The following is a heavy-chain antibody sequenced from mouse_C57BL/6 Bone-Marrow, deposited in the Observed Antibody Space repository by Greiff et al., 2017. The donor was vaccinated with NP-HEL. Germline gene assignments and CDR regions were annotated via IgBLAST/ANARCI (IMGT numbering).Heavy chain of an antibody. CDR3: ARWGYDYDASAWFAY. J-gene: IGHJ3*01. CDR1: GYTFTSYW. Sequence: QVQLQQPGTELVKPGASVKLSCKASGYTFTSYWMHWVKQRPGQGLEWIGNINPSNGGTNYNEKFKSKATLTVDKSSSTAYMHLSSLTSEDSAVYYCARWGYDYDASAWFAYWGQGTLVTVSA. D-gene: IGHD2-4*01. V-gene: IGHV1-53*01. CDR2: INPSNGGT.